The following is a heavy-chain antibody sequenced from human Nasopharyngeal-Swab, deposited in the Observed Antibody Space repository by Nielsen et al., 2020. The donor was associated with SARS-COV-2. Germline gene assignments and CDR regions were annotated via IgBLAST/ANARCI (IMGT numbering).Heavy chain of an antibody. V-gene: IGHV3-53*01. D-gene: IGHD2/OR15-2a*01. CDR3: ARGVSANNYYYYGMDV. Sequence: GGSLRLSCAASGFTFSSYAMSWVRQAPGKGLEWVSVIYSGGSTYYADSVKGRFTISRDNSKNTLYLQMNSLRAEDTAVYYCARGVSANNYYYYGMDVWGQGTTVTVSS. CDR2: IYSGGST. CDR1: GFTFSSYA. J-gene: IGHJ6*02.